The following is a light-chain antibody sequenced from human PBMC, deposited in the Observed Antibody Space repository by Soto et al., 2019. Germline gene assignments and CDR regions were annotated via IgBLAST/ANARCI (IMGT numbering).Light chain of an antibody. J-gene: IGKJ3*01. V-gene: IGKV3-20*01. CDR3: QQYGSSPFT. CDR2: GAS. CDR1: QSVSSSY. Sequence: ETLLTQSPGTLSLSPGERATLSCRASQSVSSSYLAWYQQRPGQAPRLLIYGASSRATGFPDRFSGSGPGTDFTLTISRLEPEDFAVYYCQQYGSSPFTFGPGTKVDIK.